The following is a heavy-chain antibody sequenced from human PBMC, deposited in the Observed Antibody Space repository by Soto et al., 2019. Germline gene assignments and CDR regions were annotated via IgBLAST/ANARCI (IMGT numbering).Heavy chain of an antibody. V-gene: IGHV4-39*01. J-gene: IGHJ3*02. CDR2: IYYSGST. Sequence: SETLSLTCTVSGGPISSSSYYWGWIRQPPGKGLEWIGSIYYSGSTYYNPSLKSRVTISVDTSKNQFSLKLSSVTAADTAVYYCARKRRYSSSWYPRAAFDIWGQGTMVTVSS. CDR1: GGPISSSSYY. D-gene: IGHD6-13*01. CDR3: ARKRRYSSSWYPRAAFDI.